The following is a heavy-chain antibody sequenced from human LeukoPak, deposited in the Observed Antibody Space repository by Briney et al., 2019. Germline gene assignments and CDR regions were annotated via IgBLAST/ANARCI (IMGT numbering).Heavy chain of an antibody. Sequence: ASVKVSCKASGYTVTGYYMHWVRQAPGQGLEWMGWINPNSGVTNHAQKFQGRVNMTRDTSISTAYMELSRLRSDDTAVYYCARDGDYYDSSGYYIFDYWGQGTLVTVSS. CDR2: INPNSGVT. J-gene: IGHJ4*02. CDR3: ARDGDYYDSSGYYIFDY. V-gene: IGHV1-2*02. D-gene: IGHD3-22*01. CDR1: GYTVTGYY.